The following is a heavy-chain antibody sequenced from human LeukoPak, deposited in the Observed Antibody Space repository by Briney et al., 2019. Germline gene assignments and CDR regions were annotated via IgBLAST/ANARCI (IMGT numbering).Heavy chain of an antibody. D-gene: IGHD6-19*01. CDR3: ARDLAVGGPQGY. J-gene: IGHJ4*02. Sequence: PGGSLRLSCAASGFTFSDYTMNWVRQAPGKGLEWVSYISRGGNTIYYADSVRGRFTISRDNAKNSLYLQMNSLRDEDTAVYYCARDLAVGGPQGYWGQGTLVTVSS. CDR1: GFTFSDYT. CDR2: ISRGGNTI. V-gene: IGHV3-48*02.